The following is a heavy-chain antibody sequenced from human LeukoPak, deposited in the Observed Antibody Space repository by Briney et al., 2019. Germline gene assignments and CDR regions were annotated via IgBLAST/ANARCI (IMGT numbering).Heavy chain of an antibody. Sequence: SETLSLTCTVSGGSISAWYWSWIRQPPGKGLEWIGNIYGSGYTNYNPSLKSRVTMSIDTSKNHFSLKLTSVTAADTAVYYCAREYGYNFIRYFDYWGQGTLVTVSS. CDR3: AREYGYNFIRYFDY. CDR2: IYGSGYT. D-gene: IGHD5-24*01. J-gene: IGHJ4*02. CDR1: GGSISAWY. V-gene: IGHV4-59*01.